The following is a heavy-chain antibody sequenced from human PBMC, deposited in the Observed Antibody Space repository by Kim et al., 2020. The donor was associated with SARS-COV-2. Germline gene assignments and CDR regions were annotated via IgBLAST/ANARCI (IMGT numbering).Heavy chain of an antibody. CDR3: EGGGWSLDS. J-gene: IGHJ4*02. D-gene: IGHD6-19*01. Sequence: GERTYYADFVKGRFTISRDTFTNTLSLQMDRLGVEDTAVYYCEGGGWSLDSWGQGTLVTVSS. V-gene: IGHV3-23*01. CDR2: GERT.